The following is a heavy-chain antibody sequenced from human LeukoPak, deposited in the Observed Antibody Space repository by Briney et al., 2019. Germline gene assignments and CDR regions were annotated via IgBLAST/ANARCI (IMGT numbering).Heavy chain of an antibody. CDR1: GFTVSSNY. D-gene: IGHD2-21*01. J-gene: IGHJ4*02. CDR2: IYSGDST. Sequence: PGGSLRLSCAASGFTVSSNYMSWVRQAPGKGLEWVSLIYSGDSTYYADSVKGRFTISRDNSKNTAYLQMNSLRAEDTAVYYCATVVKGYWGQGTLVTVSS. CDR3: ATVVKGY. V-gene: IGHV3-53*01.